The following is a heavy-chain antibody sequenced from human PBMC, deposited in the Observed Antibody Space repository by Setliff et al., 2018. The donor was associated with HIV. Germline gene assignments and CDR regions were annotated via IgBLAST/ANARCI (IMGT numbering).Heavy chain of an antibody. J-gene: IGHJ6*02. D-gene: IGHD5-18*01. V-gene: IGHV4-4*02. Sequence: PSETLSLTCAVSGASDISYIWWSWVRQPPGKGLEWVGEVYHSGSTYYNPSLKSRVTISVDTSKNQFSLKLSSVTAADTAVYYCASGYSIYYYYGMDVWGQGTTVTVS. CDR3: ASGYSIYYYYGMDV. CDR2: VYHSGST. CDR1: GASDISYIW.